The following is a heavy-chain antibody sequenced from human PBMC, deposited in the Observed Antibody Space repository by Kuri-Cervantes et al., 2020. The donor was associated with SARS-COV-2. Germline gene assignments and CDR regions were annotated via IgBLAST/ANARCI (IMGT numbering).Heavy chain of an antibody. CDR3: ARGELRRGGYYYMDV. J-gene: IGHJ6*03. D-gene: IGHD1-7*01. Sequence: SQTLSLTCAVYGGSFSGYYWGWIRQPPGKGLEWIGSIYHSGSTYYNPSLKSRVTISVGTSKNQFSLKLSSVTAADTAVYYCARGELRRGGYYYMDVWGKGTTVTVSS. V-gene: IGHV4-38-2*01. CDR2: IYHSGST. CDR1: GGSFSGYY.